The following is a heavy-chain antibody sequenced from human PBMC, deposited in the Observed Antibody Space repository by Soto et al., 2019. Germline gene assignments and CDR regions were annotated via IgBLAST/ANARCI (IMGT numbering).Heavy chain of an antibody. D-gene: IGHD3-10*01. V-gene: IGHV1-18*01. CDR3: ARRRRYGSGSYYWYNYFDP. J-gene: IGHJ5*02. CDR1: GYTFTTYG. Sequence: GASVKVSCKSSGYTFTTYGIFCVRQSPGQGLEWMGWINPNSGHTNYAQNLQDRATMTTDTSTNTAYMELRSLRSDDTAVYFCARRRRYGSGSYYWYNYFDPWGQGTPVTVSS. CDR2: INPNSGHT.